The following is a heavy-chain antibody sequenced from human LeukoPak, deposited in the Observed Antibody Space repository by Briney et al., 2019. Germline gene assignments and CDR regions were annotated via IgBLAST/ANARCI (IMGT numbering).Heavy chain of an antibody. CDR3: ARPYYDFWSGYYPFDY. J-gene: IGHJ4*02. CDR2: ISGSGGST. CDR1: GFTFSSYA. D-gene: IGHD3-3*01. V-gene: IGHV3-23*01. Sequence: PGGSLRLSCAASGFTFSSYAMSWVRQAPGKGLEWVSAISGSGGSTYYADSVKGRFTISRDNSKNTLYLQMSSLRAEDTAVYYCARPYYDFWSGYYPFDYWGQGTLVTVSS.